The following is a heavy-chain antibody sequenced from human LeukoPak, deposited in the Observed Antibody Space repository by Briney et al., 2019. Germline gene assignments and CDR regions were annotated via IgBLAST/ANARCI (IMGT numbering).Heavy chain of an antibody. J-gene: IGHJ5*02. CDR1: GYTFTSYG. V-gene: IGHV1-18*01. Sequence: ASVKVSCKASGYTFTSYGISWVRQAPGQGLEGMGWISAYNGNTNYAQKLQGRVTMTTDTSTSTAYMELRSLRSDDTAVYYCARQMSAKGYCSSTSCYDWFDPWGQGTLVTVSS. CDR2: ISAYNGNT. D-gene: IGHD2-2*01. CDR3: ARQMSAKGYCSSTSCYDWFDP.